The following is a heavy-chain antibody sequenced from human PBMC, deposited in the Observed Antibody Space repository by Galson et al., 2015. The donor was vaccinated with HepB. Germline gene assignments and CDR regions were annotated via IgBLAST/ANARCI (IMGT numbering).Heavy chain of an antibody. CDR3: ARGSKRPYCNGGSCVNDY. CDR2: ISGYNGNT. V-gene: IGHV1-18*01. D-gene: IGHD2-15*01. J-gene: IGHJ4*02. Sequence: WVRQAPGQGLEWMGWISGYNGNTNHAQKIQGRVTMTMDTTTSTVYMELRSLRSDDTAVYYCARGSKRPYCNGGSCVNDYWGQGTLVTVAS.